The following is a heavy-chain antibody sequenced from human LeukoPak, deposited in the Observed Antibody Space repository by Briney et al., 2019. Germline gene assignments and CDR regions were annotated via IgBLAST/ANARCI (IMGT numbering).Heavy chain of an antibody. V-gene: IGHV4-39*07. J-gene: IGHJ4*02. CDR1: GGSISSSSYY. CDR3: ARDTRYSFSIDY. D-gene: IGHD6-13*01. Sequence: SETLSLTCTVSGGSISSSSYYWGWIRQPPGKGLEWIGSIYFRGSTFYNPSFKSRVTILLDMSKNQFSLKLNSVTAADTAVYFCARDTRYSFSIDYWGQGILVTVSS. CDR2: IYFRGST.